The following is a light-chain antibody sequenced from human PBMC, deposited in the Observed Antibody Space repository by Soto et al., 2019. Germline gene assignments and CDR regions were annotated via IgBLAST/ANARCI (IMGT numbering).Light chain of an antibody. CDR1: QSVSSSY. V-gene: IGKV3-15*01. CDR2: GAA. CDR3: QQYNNWPPWT. Sequence: EIVLTQSPDTLSLSPGERATLSCRASQSVSSSYLAWYQQKPGQAPTLLLYGAASRAAGIPARFSGSGSGTEFTLTISSLQSEDFAVYYCQQYNNWPPWTFGQGTKVDIK. J-gene: IGKJ1*01.